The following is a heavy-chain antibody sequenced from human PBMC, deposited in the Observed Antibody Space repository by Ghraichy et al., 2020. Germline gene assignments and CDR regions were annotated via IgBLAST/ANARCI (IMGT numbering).Heavy chain of an antibody. CDR2: ISHVGNSK. D-gene: IGHD6-13*01. Sequence: GGSLRLSCAASGLTFTTYSMHWVRQAPGKGLEWVAVISHVGNSKYYADSVKGRFTVSRDTSRNTVHLQMNSLRADDTAVYYCARDIKSSSWSYYFYALDVWGQGTTVTVSS. V-gene: IGHV3-30-3*01. CDR3: ARDIKSSSWSYYFYALDV. J-gene: IGHJ6*02. CDR1: GLTFTTYS.